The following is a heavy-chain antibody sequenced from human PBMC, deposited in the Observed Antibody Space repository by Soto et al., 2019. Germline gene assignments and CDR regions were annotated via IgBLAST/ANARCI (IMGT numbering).Heavy chain of an antibody. CDR1: GFTFSSYD. Sequence: GGSLRLSCAASGFTFSSYDIHWVRQATGKGLEWVSAIGTAGDTYYPGSVKGRFTISRENAKNSLYLQMNSLRAGDTAVYYCARGSAPYYDILTGYYDYYYYYYMDVWGKGTAVTVSS. V-gene: IGHV3-13*01. J-gene: IGHJ6*03. CDR3: ARGSAPYYDILTGYYDYYYYYYMDV. CDR2: IGTAGDT. D-gene: IGHD3-9*01.